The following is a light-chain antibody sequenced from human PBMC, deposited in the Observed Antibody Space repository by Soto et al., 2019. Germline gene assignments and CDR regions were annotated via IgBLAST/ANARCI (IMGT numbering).Light chain of an antibody. CDR3: QQSSSTPRT. J-gene: IGKJ1*01. V-gene: IGKV1-39*01. Sequence: DIQMTQSPSSLSASIGDRVTLTCRASQSITTYLNWYQQKPGTAPKLLIYGASRLHSGVPSRFSGSGSGSDFTLTISALQPEDFATYYCQQSSSTPRTFGQGTKVDIK. CDR2: GAS. CDR1: QSITTY.